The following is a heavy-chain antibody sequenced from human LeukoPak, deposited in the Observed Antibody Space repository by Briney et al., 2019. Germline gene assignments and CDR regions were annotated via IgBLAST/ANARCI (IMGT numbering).Heavy chain of an antibody. CDR3: ARSRSYRLRFDP. J-gene: IGHJ5*02. Sequence: SETLSLTCSVSGGSISSYYWSWIRQPPGKGLEWIGYIHYNGNTNYNPSLKSRVTISVDTSKNQFSLKLSSVTAADTAVYYCARSRSYRLRFDPWGQGTLVTVSS. V-gene: IGHV4-59*01. CDR1: GGSISSYY. CDR2: IHYNGNT. D-gene: IGHD1-26*01.